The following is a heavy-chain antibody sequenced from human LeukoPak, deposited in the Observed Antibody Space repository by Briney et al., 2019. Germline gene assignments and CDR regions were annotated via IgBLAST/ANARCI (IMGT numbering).Heavy chain of an antibody. J-gene: IGHJ4*02. CDR2: IYTSGST. CDR1: GGSISSYY. D-gene: IGHD4-17*01. Sequence: SETLSLTCTVSGGSISSYYWSWIRQPAGKGLEWSGRIYTSGSTNYNPSLKSRVTISVDKSKNQFSLKLSSVTAADTAVYYCARGRGNDYGDYGVFDYWGQGTLVTVSS. CDR3: ARGRGNDYGDYGVFDY. V-gene: IGHV4-4*07.